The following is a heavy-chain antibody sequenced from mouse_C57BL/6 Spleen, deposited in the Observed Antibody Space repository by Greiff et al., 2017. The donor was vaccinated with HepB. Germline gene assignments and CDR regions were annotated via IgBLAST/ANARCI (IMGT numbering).Heavy chain of an antibody. D-gene: IGHD1-1*01. CDR1: GFTFSSYG. V-gene: IGHV5-6*01. CDR3: ARHDYYGSRTEYYFDY. CDR2: ISSGGSYT. J-gene: IGHJ2*01. Sequence: EVQLVESGGDLVKPGGSLKLSCAASGFTFSSYGMSWVRQTPDKRLEWVATISSGGSYTYYPDSVKGRFTISRDNAKNTLYLQMSSLKSEDTAMYYCARHDYYGSRTEYYFDYWGQGTTLTVSS.